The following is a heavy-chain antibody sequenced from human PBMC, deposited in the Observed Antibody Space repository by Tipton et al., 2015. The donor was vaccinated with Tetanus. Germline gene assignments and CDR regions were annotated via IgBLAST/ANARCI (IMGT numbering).Heavy chain of an antibody. CDR2: LIPIFGPP. CDR3: VRGPPPESDWSYLIDF. J-gene: IGHJ4*02. Sequence: QLVQSGAEVRKPGSSVKVSCKTSGGSFSTYFTSWVRQAPGHGLEWMGGLIPIFGPPTYAQKFQGRVTITADKSTGTAYMELSSLRSEDTAVYYCVRGPPPESDWSYLIDFWGQGTLVTVSS. CDR1: GGSFSTYF. V-gene: IGHV1-69*06. D-gene: IGHD1-7*01.